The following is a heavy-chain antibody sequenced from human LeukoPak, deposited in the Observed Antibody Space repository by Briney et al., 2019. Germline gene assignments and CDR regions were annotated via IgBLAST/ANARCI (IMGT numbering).Heavy chain of an antibody. CDR1: GFTFSTYA. CDR3: ARGYDSSAYYPFNY. V-gene: IGHV4-59*01. CDR2: IYYSGST. D-gene: IGHD3-22*01. J-gene: IGHJ4*02. Sequence: PGGSLRLSCAASGFTFSTYAMSWIRQPPGKGLEWIGYIYYSGSTNYNPSLKSRVTISVDTSKNQFSLMLSSVTAADAAVYYCARGYDSSAYYPFNYWGQGTLVTVSS.